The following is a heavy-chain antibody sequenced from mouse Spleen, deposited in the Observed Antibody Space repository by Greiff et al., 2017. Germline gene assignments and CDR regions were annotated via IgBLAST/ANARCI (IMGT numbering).Heavy chain of an antibody. J-gene: IGHJ3*01. D-gene: IGHD1-2*01. Sequence: EVKLMESGGGLVQPGGSRKLSCAASGFTFSSFGMHWVRQAPEKGLEWVAYISSGSSTIYYADTVKGRFTISRDNPKNTLFLQMTSLRSEDTAMYYCARGNSLLRLPGFAYWGQGTLVTVSA. V-gene: IGHV5-17*02. CDR3: ARGNSLLRLPGFAY. CDR2: ISSGSSTI. CDR1: GFTFSSFG.